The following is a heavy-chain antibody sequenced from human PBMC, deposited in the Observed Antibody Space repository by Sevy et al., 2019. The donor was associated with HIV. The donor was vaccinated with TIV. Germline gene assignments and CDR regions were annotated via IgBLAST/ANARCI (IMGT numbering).Heavy chain of an antibody. Sequence: GGALRLSCAASGFNFSPYAMHWVRQGPGKGLEWVATVSSDGTTRSYVDSIKGRFSLSRDNSKNTLYLQMNNLTTEDTAVYYCAKEGYYYDSRSSDWFDPWGPGALVTFSS. J-gene: IGHJ5*02. D-gene: IGHD3-22*01. CDR3: AKEGYYYDSRSSDWFDP. CDR1: GFNFSPYA. V-gene: IGHV3-30*18. CDR2: VSSDGTTR.